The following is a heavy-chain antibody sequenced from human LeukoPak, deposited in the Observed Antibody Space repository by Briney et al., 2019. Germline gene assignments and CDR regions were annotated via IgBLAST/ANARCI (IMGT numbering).Heavy chain of an antibody. D-gene: IGHD1-7*01. CDR3: ASLPPNWNYLY. J-gene: IGHJ4*02. CDR2: INHSGST. Sequence: SETLSLTCAVYGGSFNGYYWSWIRQPPGKGLEWIGEINHSGSTNYNPSLKSRVTISVDTSKNQFSLKLSSVTAADTAVYYCASLPPNWNYLYWGQGTLVTVSS. CDR1: GGSFNGYY. V-gene: IGHV4-34*01.